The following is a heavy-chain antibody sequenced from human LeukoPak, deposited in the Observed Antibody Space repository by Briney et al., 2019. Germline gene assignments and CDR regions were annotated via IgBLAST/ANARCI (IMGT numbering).Heavy chain of an antibody. J-gene: IGHJ6*03. Sequence: SQTLSLTCTVSGGSISSGSYYWSWIRQPAGKGLEWIGRIYTSGSTDYNPSLKSRVTMSVDTSKNQFSLKLSSVTAADTAVYYCARDPPDDYSIPYYYYYMDVWGKGTTVTVSS. D-gene: IGHD4-11*01. CDR2: IYTSGST. CDR1: GGSISSGSYY. CDR3: ARDPPDDYSIPYYYYYMDV. V-gene: IGHV4-61*02.